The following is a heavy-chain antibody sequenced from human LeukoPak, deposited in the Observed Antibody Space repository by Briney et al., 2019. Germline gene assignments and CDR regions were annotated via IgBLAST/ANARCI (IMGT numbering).Heavy chain of an antibody. CDR3: ARDCRGGGSCYYYYYMDV. CDR2: IYHSGST. D-gene: IGHD2-15*01. J-gene: IGHJ6*03. CDR1: GYSISSGYY. Sequence: SETLSLTCTVSGYSISSGYYWGWIRPPPGKGLEWSGSIYHSGSTYYNPSLKSRVTISVDTSKNQFSLKLSSVTAADTAVYYCARDCRGGGSCYYYYYMDVWGKGTTVTVSS. V-gene: IGHV4-38-2*02.